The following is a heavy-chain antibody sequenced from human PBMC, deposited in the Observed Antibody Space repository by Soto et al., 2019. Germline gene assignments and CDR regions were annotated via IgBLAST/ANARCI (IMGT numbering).Heavy chain of an antibody. Sequence: GGSLRLSCAASGLTFSSYAMNWVRQAPGKGLEWVSSISGSGGTTYYADSVKGRFTISRDNSKNTLYLQMNSLRAEDTAVYYCAKDKELYSSGWYYFDYWGQGTLVTVSS. CDR1: GLTFSSYA. CDR3: AKDKELYSSGWYYFDY. D-gene: IGHD6-19*01. V-gene: IGHV3-23*01. J-gene: IGHJ4*02. CDR2: ISGSGGTT.